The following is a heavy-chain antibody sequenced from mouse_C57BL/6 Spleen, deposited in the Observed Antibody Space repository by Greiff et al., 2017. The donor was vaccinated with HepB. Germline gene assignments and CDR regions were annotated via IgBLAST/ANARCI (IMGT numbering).Heavy chain of an antibody. CDR3: AKTYDYDAMDY. CDR2: IYPGDGDT. Sequence: QVQLKESGPELVKPGASVKISCKASGYAFSSSWMNWVKQRPGKGLEWIGRIYPGDGDTNYNGKFKGKATLTADKSSSTAYMQLSSLTSEDSAVYFCAKTYDYDAMDYWGQGTSVTVSS. J-gene: IGHJ4*01. D-gene: IGHD6-5*01. CDR1: GYAFSSSW. V-gene: IGHV1-82*01.